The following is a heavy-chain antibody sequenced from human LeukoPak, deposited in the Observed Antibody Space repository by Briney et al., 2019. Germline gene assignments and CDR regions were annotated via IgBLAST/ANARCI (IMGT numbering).Heavy chain of an antibody. V-gene: IGHV3-7*04. Sequence: PGGALRLSCASSGFTASNYWTTWVRQAPRNGREGVANMRQDGSEKYYVDSVKGRFAISRDNAKNSLYLQMNSLRAEDTAVYYWARVRDGSNSCLDYWGQGTLVTVSS. CDR1: GFTASNYW. CDR2: MRQDGSEK. CDR3: ARVRDGSNSCLDY. J-gene: IGHJ4*02. D-gene: IGHD6-13*01.